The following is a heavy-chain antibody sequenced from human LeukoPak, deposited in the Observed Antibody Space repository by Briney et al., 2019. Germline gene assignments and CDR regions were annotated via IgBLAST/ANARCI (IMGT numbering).Heavy chain of an antibody. V-gene: IGHV1-69*05. D-gene: IGHD2-2*01. CDR3: ASGDIVVVPAAHGYYMDV. CDR2: IIPIFGTA. Sequence: SVKVSCKASGYTFTSYDINWVRQATGQGLEWMGGIIPIFGTANYAQKFQGRVTITTDESTSTAYMELSSLRSEDTAVYYCASGDIVVVPAAHGYYMDVWGKGTTVTVSS. CDR1: GYTFTSYD. J-gene: IGHJ6*03.